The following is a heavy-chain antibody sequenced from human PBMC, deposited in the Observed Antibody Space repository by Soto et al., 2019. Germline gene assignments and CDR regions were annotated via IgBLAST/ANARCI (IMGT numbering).Heavy chain of an antibody. CDR3: AGGVWRGYSEYYYGMDV. J-gene: IGHJ6*02. CDR2: IIPIFGTP. V-gene: IGHV1-69*01. Sequence: QVQLVQSGAEMMKPGSSVTVSCKVFGGTFISYSFSWVRQAPGQGPEWMGGIIPIFGTPNYAQKFQGRVTITADGSTSTAYMELSSLRSGDTAVYYCAGGVWRGYSEYYYGMDVWGQGTTVTVSS. D-gene: IGHD3-3*01. CDR1: GGTFISYS.